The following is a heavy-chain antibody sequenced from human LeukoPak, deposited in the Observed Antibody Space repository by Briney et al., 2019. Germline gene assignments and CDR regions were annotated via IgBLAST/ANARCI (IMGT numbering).Heavy chain of an antibody. J-gene: IGHJ6*02. CDR3: AKDKRPLRDILTGYSGTYGMDV. CDR1: GFTFNNYP. CDR2: IGGEKSGSWT. V-gene: IGHV3-23*01. D-gene: IGHD3-9*01. Sequence: GGSLRLSCAASGFTFNNYPMGWVRQAPGKGLEWLSAIGGEKSGSWTKSADSVKGRFTISRDNSENTLYLQMNSLRAEDTAVYYCAKDKRPLRDILTGYSGTYGMDVWGQGTTVTVSS.